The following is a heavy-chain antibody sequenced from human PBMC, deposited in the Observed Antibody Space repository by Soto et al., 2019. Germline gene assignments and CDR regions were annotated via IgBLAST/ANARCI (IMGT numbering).Heavy chain of an antibody. V-gene: IGHV4-31*03. CDR3: AKDLVGSNADYFDY. Sequence: SVTLSLTCTVSGVSISSGGYYWTWIRQHPQKGLEWIGHIYYSGSTYYSPSLKSRVTVSVDTSKNQFSLKLSSVTAEDAAVYYCAKDLVGSNADYFDYWGQGTLVTVSS. D-gene: IGHD2-15*01. J-gene: IGHJ4*02. CDR2: IYYSGST. CDR1: GVSISSGGYY.